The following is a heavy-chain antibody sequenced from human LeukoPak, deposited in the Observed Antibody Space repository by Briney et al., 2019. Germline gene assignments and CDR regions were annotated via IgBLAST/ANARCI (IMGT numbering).Heavy chain of an antibody. J-gene: IGHJ4*02. Sequence: ASVKVSCKASGYTFSSHDIHWVRQAPGQGLERMGWVNPNSGNTGYAQKFQGRVTMTRNTSISTAYMELSSLRSEDTAVYYCARGRVNYGYWGQGTLVTVSS. V-gene: IGHV1-8*01. CDR3: ARGRVNYGY. CDR1: GYTFSSHD. D-gene: IGHD4-11*01. CDR2: VNPNSGNT.